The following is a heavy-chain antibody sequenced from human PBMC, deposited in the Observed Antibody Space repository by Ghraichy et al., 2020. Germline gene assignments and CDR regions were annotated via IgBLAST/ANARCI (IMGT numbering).Heavy chain of an antibody. CDR3: TRRHNAMIRGVVPDY. CDR1: GFTFVDYA. D-gene: IGHD3-10*01. Sequence: GGSLRLSCTSSGFTFVDYAMIWVRQAPGKGLEWVGFIRSKTYSGTTEYAASVKGRFTISRDDSKSIAYLLMNSLKTEDTAVYYCTRRHNAMIRGVVPDYWGQGTLVTVSS. V-gene: IGHV3-49*04. J-gene: IGHJ4*02. CDR2: IRSKTYSGTT.